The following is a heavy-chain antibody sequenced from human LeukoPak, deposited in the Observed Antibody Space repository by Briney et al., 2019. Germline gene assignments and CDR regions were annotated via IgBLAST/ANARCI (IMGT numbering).Heavy chain of an antibody. V-gene: IGHV3-30*04. CDR3: ARGGAIQLWHYIDG. CDR2: ISYDGSNK. J-gene: IGHJ4*02. CDR1: GFTFSSYA. Sequence: PGGSLRLSCAASGFTFSSYAMHWVRQAPGKGLEWVAVISYDGSNKYYADSVKGRFTISRDNSKNTLYLQMNSLRAEDTAVYYCARGGAIQLWHYIDGWGQGTLVTVSS. D-gene: IGHD5-18*01.